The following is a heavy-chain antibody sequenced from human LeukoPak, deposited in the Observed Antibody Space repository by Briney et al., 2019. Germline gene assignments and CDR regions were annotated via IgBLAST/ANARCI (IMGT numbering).Heavy chain of an antibody. CDR3: AGSSGLY. D-gene: IGHD6-19*01. CDR2: ISYDGSNK. Sequence: PGRSLRLSCAASGFTFSSYAMHWVRQAPGKGLEWVAVISYDGSNKYYADSVKGRFTISRDNSKNTLYPQMNSLRAEDTAVYYCAGSSGLYWGQGTLVTVSS. V-gene: IGHV3-30*04. J-gene: IGHJ4*02. CDR1: GFTFSSYA.